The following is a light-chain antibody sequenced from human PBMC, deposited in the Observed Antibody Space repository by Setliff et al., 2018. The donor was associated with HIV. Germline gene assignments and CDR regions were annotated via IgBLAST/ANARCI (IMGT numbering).Light chain of an antibody. CDR3: CPYAGSSPHVV. V-gene: IGLV2-23*02. CDR2: EVS. J-gene: IGLJ2*01. CDR1: SSDVGSYNL. Sequence: QSVLTQPASVSGSPGQSITISCTGTSSDVGSYNLVSWYQQHPGKAPKLMIYEVSKRPSGVSNRFSGSKSDNTASLTISGLQAEDEADYYCCPYAGSSPHVVFGGGTKVTVL.